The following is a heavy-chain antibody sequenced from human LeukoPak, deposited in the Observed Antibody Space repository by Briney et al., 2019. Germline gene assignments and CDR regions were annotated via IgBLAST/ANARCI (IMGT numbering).Heavy chain of an antibody. CDR2: ISAYNGNT. J-gene: IGHJ4*02. Sequence: ASVKVSCKASGYTFTGYYMHWVRQAPGQGLEWMGWISAYNGNTNYAQKLQGRVTMTTDTSTSTAYMELRSLRSDDTAVYYCVRHPDFGVVDYWGQGTLVTVSS. CDR1: GYTFTGYY. V-gene: IGHV1-18*04. CDR3: VRHPDFGVVDY. D-gene: IGHD3-3*01.